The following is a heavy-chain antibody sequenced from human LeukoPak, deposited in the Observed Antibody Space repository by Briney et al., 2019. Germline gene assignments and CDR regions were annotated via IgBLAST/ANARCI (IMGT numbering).Heavy chain of an antibody. CDR2: IYYSGST. CDR1: GGSISSSSYY. D-gene: IGHD2/OR15-2a*01. V-gene: IGHV4-39*07. J-gene: IGHJ4*02. CDR3: ARVFRMNYLDY. Sequence: PSETLSLTCTVSGGSISSSSYYWGWIRQPPGKGLEWIGSIYYSGSTYYNPSLKSRVTISVDTSKNQFSLKLSSVTAADTAVYYCARVFRMNYLDYWGQGSLVTVSS.